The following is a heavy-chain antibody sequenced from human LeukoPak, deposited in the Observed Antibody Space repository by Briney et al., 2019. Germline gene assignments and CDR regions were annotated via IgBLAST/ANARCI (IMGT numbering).Heavy chain of an antibody. CDR1: GFTFSSYA. CDR2: ISGSGGST. Sequence: GGSLRLSCAASGFTFSSYAMSWVRQAPGKGLEWVSAISGSGGSTYYADSVKGRFTISRDNSKNTLYLQMNSLRAEDTAVYYCVKADGDYGSFDYWGQGTLVTVSS. CDR3: VKADGDYGSFDY. V-gene: IGHV3-23*01. J-gene: IGHJ4*02. D-gene: IGHD4-17*01.